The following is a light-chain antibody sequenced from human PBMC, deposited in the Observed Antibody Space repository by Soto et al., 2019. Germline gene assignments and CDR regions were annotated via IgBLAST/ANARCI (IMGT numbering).Light chain of an antibody. CDR2: NAS. CDR1: QNVGRNY. V-gene: IGKV3D-20*02. Sequence: EIVLTQSPGTLSLSPGERATLSCRASQNVGRNYLAWYQQKPGQAPRLPIYNASNRATGIPDRFSGSGSGTDFTLTISRLEPEDFAVYFCQQRRNWPLTFGGGTKVDIK. CDR3: QQRRNWPLT. J-gene: IGKJ4*01.